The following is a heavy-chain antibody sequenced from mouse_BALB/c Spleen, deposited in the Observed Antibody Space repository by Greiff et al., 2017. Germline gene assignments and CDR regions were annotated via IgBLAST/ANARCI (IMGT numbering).Heavy chain of an antibody. CDR2: ISSGGSYT. CDR3: ARDGYYDYAMDY. Sequence: DVKLVESGGGLVKPGGSLKLSCAASGFTFSSYAMSWVRQSPEKRLEWVAEISSGGSYTYYPDTVTGRFTISRDNAKNTLYLERSSLRSEDTAMYYCARDGYYDYAMDYWGQGTSVTVSS. CDR1: GFTFSSYA. J-gene: IGHJ4*01. D-gene: IGHD2-3*01. V-gene: IGHV5-9-4*01.